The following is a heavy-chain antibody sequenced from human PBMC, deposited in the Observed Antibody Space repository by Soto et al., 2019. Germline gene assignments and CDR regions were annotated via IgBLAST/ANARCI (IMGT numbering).Heavy chain of an antibody. Sequence: ASVKVSCKASGYTFTSDGINWVRQAPGQGLEWLGWISAYDGYTNYAQILQGRVSMTTDTSTKTAYMELRSLRSDDTAMYYCARGGFYDSSGARNYYYYGMNVWGQGTTVTVSS. CDR1: GYTFTSDG. J-gene: IGHJ6*02. CDR3: ARGGFYDSSGARNYYYYGMNV. D-gene: IGHD3-22*01. V-gene: IGHV1-18*01. CDR2: ISAYDGYT.